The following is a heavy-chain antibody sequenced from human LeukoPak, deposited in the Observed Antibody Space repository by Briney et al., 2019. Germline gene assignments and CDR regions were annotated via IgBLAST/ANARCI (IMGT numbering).Heavy chain of an antibody. D-gene: IGHD3-10*01. J-gene: IGHJ4*02. CDR2: IHPTDSQT. CDR3: ARRAYSGSGSSDY. CDR1: GYNFANLW. Sequence: KPGESLKISCYDSGYNFANLWIGWVRQMPGKGLEWMGIIHPTDSQTLYSPSFQGQVTISVDRSINTAYLQWSSLKASDTAMYYCARRAYSGSGSSDYWGQGTLVTVSS. V-gene: IGHV5-51*01.